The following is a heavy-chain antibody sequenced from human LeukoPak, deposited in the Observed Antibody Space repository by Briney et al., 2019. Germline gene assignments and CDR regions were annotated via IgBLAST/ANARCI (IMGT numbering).Heavy chain of an antibody. CDR1: AYTFTSYD. D-gene: IGHD6-13*01. CDR3: ARGHGPGGSRWPNLDH. V-gene: IGHV1-8*01. Sequence: GASVPVSCKASAYTFTSYDINWVRQATGQGLEWMGWMDPNSGNTDYAQKFQGRVTMTRDTSISTAYMELSSLRSEDTAVYYCARGHGPGGSRWPNLDHWGQGTLVTVSS. CDR2: MDPNSGNT. J-gene: IGHJ4*02.